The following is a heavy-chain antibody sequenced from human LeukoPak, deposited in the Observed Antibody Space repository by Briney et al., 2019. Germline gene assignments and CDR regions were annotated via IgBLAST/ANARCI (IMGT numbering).Heavy chain of an antibody. V-gene: IGHV1-69*13. CDR3: ARVGGYGGYDYGPFDY. CDR1: GGTFSSYA. Sequence: GTSVKVSCKASGGTFSSYATSWVRQAPGQGLEWMGGIIPIFGTANYAQKFQGRVTITADESTSTAYMELSSLRSEDTAVYYCARVGGYGGYDYGPFDYWGQGTLVTVSS. D-gene: IGHD5-12*01. J-gene: IGHJ4*02. CDR2: IIPIFGTA.